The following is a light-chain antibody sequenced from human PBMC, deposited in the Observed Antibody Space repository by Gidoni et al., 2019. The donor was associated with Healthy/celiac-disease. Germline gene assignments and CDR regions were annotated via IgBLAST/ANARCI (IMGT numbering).Light chain of an antibody. V-gene: IGKV4-1*01. CDR3: QQYYSTPHT. Sequence: DIVITPSPDSLAVSLGERANINCKSSQSVLYSSNNKNYLAWYQQKPGQPPKLLIYWASTRESGVPDRFSGSGSGTDFTLTISSLQAEDVAVYYCQQYYSTPHTFGGGTKVEIK. CDR1: QSVLYSSNNKNY. CDR2: WAS. J-gene: IGKJ4*01.